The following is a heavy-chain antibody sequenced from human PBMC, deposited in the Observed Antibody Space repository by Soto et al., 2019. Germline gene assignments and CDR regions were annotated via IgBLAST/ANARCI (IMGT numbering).Heavy chain of an antibody. CDR3: ARDLVVPAARFSGYYYYGMDV. CDR1: GFTFSSYA. V-gene: IGHV3-30-3*01. D-gene: IGHD2-2*01. CDR2: ISYDGSNK. J-gene: IGHJ6*02. Sequence: PGGSLRLSCAASGFTFSSYAMHWVRQAPGKGLEWVAVISYDGSNKYYADSVKGRFTISRDNSKNTLYLQMNSLRAEDTAVYYCARDLVVPAARFSGYYYYGMDVWGQGTTVTVSS.